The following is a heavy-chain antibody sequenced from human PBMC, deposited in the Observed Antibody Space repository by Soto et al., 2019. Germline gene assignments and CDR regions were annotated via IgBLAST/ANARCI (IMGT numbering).Heavy chain of an antibody. D-gene: IGHD6-6*01. CDR3: AKDSPPYGSPYALAP. V-gene: IGHV3-23*01. J-gene: IGHJ5*02. CDR1: GFSFSGFA. CDR2: ITGTGVSI. Sequence: EVQLLESGGGLVQPGGSLRLSCVASGFSFSGFAMSWVRQAPGKGLVWVSSITGTGVSIYYADSVRGRFTISRDNSKNPLYLKMTGLRAEDTARYYGAKDSPPYGSPYALAPWGRGALATLPS.